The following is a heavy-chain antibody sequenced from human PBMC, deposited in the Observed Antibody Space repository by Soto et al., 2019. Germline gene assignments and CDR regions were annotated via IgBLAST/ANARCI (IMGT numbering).Heavy chain of an antibody. CDR2: ISGSGGST. V-gene: IGHV3-23*01. D-gene: IGHD3-10*01. Sequence: EVQLLESGGGLVQPGGSLRLSCAASGFTFSSYAMSWVRQAPGKGLEWVSAISGSGGSTYYADSVKGRFTISRDNSKNTLYLQMNSLRAKDTAVYYCAKDNRRMVRGVISYYYYYMDVWGKGTTVTVSS. CDR1: GFTFSSYA. CDR3: AKDNRRMVRGVISYYYYYMDV. J-gene: IGHJ6*03.